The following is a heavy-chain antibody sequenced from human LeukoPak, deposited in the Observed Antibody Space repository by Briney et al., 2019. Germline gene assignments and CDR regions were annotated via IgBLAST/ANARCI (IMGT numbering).Heavy chain of an antibody. CDR1: GGSISSSSYY. CDR3: ATLRASFDY. J-gene: IGHJ4*02. Sequence: SETLSLTCTVSGGSISSSSYYWGWIRQPPGKGLEWIGGIYYSGSTYYNPSLKSRVTISVDTSKNQFSLKLSSVTAADTAVYYCATLRASFDYWGQGTLVTVSS. CDR2: IYYSGST. V-gene: IGHV4-39*01.